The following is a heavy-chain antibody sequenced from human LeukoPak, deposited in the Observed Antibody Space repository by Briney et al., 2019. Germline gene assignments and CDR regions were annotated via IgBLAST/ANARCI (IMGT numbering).Heavy chain of an antibody. CDR3: ARVRIRGYNWFDP. CDR2: IIPIFGTA. V-gene: IGHV1-69*05. D-gene: IGHD1-14*01. J-gene: IGHJ5*02. Sequence: GASVKVSCKASGGTFSSYAISWVRQAPGQGLEWMGGIIPIFGTANYAQKFQGRVTMTTDTSTSTAYMELSSLRSEDTAVYYCARVRIRGYNWFDPWGQGTLVTVSS. CDR1: GGTFSSYA.